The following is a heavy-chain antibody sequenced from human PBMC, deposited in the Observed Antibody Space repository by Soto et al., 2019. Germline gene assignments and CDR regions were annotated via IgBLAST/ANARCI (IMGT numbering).Heavy chain of an antibody. V-gene: IGHV4-30-4*01. CDR2: IYYSGST. CDR3: ARDGGDYGDYGFWFDP. Sequence: QVQLQESGPGLVKPSQTLSLTCTVSGGSISSGDYYWSWIRQPPGKGLEWIGYIYYSGSTYYNPSLKSRVTLSVDSSKNQFSLKLGSVTAADTAVYYCARDGGDYGDYGFWFDPWGQGTLVTVSS. D-gene: IGHD4-17*01. J-gene: IGHJ5*02. CDR1: GGSISSGDYY.